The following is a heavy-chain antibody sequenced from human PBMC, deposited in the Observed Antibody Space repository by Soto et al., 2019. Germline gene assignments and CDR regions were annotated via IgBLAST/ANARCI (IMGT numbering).Heavy chain of an antibody. V-gene: IGHV1-18*01. CDR1: GYTCTHYG. J-gene: IGHJ4*02. Sequence: QVQLVQSVTEVKKPGASVKVSCKASGYTCTHYGITWVRQAPGQGLEWTGWMNDYIGETRCAQKYQGGVTVTMNTSLIAAYVEVRSLRSYDTAVYYSARGDGNTLVYWGQGTLVRVSA. CDR3: ARGDGNTLVY. D-gene: IGHD2-15*01. CDR2: MNDYIGET.